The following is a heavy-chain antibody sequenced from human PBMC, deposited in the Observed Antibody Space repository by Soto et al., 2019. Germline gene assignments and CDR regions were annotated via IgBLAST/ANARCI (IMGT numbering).Heavy chain of an antibody. D-gene: IGHD2-21*02. CDR1: GYTFTSYA. V-gene: IGHV1-3*01. J-gene: IGHJ2*01. CDR2: INAGNGNT. Sequence: ASVKVSCKASGYTFTSYAMHWVRQAPGQRLEWMGWINAGNGNTKYSQKFQGRVTITRDTSASTAYMELNSLRAEDTAVYYCARDYYGGNSRYFDLWGRGTLVTVSS. CDR3: ARDYYGGNSRYFDL.